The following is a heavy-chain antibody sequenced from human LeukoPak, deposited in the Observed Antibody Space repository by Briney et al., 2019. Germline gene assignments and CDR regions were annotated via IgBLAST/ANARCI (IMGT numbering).Heavy chain of an antibody. CDR1: GGTFSSYA. J-gene: IGHJ6*03. D-gene: IGHD3-16*02. CDR2: IIPIFGTA. V-gene: IGHV1-69*13. CDR3: ARSDNYVWGGYRPYYYYMDV. Sequence: SVKVSCKASGGTFSSYAISWVRQAPGQGLEWMGGIIPIFGTANYAQMFQGRVTITADESTSTAYMELSSLRSEDTAVYYCARSDNYVWGGYRPYYYYMDVWGKGTTVTISS.